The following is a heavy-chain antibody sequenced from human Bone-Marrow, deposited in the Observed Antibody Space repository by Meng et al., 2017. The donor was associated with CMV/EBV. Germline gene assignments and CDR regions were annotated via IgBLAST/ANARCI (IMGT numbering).Heavy chain of an antibody. CDR2: MNPNSGNT. CDR1: GYTFFSYD. Sequence: ASVKVSCKASGYTFFSYDINWVRQATGQGLEWMGWMNPNSGNTGYAQKFQGRVTITSNTSISTAYMELSSLRSEDTAVYYCARDGRYCSSTSCSYNWFDPWGQGTLVTVSS. D-gene: IGHD2-2*01. J-gene: IGHJ5*02. V-gene: IGHV1-8*03. CDR3: ARDGRYCSSTSCSYNWFDP.